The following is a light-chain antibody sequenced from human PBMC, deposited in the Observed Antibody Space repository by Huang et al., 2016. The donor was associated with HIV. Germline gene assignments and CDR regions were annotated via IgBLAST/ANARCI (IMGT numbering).Light chain of an antibody. CDR1: QTASSH. V-gene: IGKV3-11*01. Sequence: EIVLTQSPATLSLSPGERATLSCRVSQTASSHLAWYQHKPGQAPRLLIYDASNRATGIPARCSGSGSGTDFTLTISSLEPEDFAVYYCQLRSTWPGDTFGGGTKVEIK. CDR3: QLRSTWPGDT. J-gene: IGKJ4*01. CDR2: DAS.